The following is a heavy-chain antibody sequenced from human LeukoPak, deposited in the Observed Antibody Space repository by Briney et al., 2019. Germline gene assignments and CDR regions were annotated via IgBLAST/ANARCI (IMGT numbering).Heavy chain of an antibody. CDR2: IIPIFGTA. CDR1: GGTFISYA. J-gene: IGHJ4*02. D-gene: IGHD5-12*01. V-gene: IGHV1-69*13. CDR3: ARSYSGYELTAGGLYYFDY. Sequence: ASVKVSCKASGGTFISYAISWVRQAPGQGLEWMGGIIPIFGTANYAQKFQGRVTITADESTSTAYMELSSLRSEDTAVYYCARSYSGYELTAGGLYYFDYWGQGTLVTVSS.